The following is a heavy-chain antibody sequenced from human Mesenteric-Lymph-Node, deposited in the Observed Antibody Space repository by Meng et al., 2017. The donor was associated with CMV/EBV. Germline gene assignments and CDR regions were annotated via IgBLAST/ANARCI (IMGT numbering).Heavy chain of an antibody. D-gene: IGHD2-8*01. CDR1: GFTFSSYS. J-gene: IGHJ6*02. Sequence: GESLKISCAASGFTFSSYSMHWVRQAPGKGLEWVAVIWSDGSTKYYADSVKGRFAIFRDDSKNTLHLQMNSLRAEDTAVYYCAKALIVSNYYYCYGMDVWGQGTTVTVSS. CDR2: IWSDGSTK. CDR3: AKALIVSNYYYCYGMDV. V-gene: IGHV3-33*06.